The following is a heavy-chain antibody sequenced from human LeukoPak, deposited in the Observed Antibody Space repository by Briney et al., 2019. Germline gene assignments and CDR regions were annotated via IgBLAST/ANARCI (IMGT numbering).Heavy chain of an antibody. CDR2: TRNKANSYTT. CDR3: GRSGRYRPSDL. Sequence: GGSLRLSCAASGFILSDHYIDWVRQAPGKGLEWVGRTRNKANSYTTEYAASVKGRFTISKDDPKNLLYLQMNSLKSEDTAVYYCGRSGRYRPSDLWGQGTLVTVSS. V-gene: IGHV3-72*01. D-gene: IGHD1-26*01. J-gene: IGHJ5*02. CDR1: GFILSDHY.